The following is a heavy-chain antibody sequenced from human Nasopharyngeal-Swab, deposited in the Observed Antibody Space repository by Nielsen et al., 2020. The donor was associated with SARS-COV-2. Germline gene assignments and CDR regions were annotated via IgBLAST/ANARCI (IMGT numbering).Heavy chain of an antibody. D-gene: IGHD3-3*02. CDR2: ITRSGST. Sequence: SETLSLTCGLNGASFSGYYWGWIRQPPGKGLEWIGDITRSGSTNYNPALKSRVTISMATSKGEFSLKLTSVTAADTAIYFCARVNNGGGMVTASYSFFMDVWGKGTSVAVSS. CDR1: GASFSGYY. V-gene: IGHV4-34*01. J-gene: IGHJ6*03. CDR3: ARVNNGGGMVTASYSFFMDV.